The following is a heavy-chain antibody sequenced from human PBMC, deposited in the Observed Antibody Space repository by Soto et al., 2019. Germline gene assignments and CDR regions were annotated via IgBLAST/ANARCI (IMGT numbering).Heavy chain of an antibody. Sequence: SETLSLTCTVSGGSISNYYWTWIRQPPGKGLEWIGHIIYSGSTNYNPSLKSRVTISVDTSKNQFSLKLSSVTAADTAVYYGAKARYYGAGSYSPWGQGTLVIVSS. CDR3: AKARYYGAGSYSP. CDR2: IIYSGST. J-gene: IGHJ5*02. V-gene: IGHV4-59*01. D-gene: IGHD3-10*01. CDR1: GGSISNYY.